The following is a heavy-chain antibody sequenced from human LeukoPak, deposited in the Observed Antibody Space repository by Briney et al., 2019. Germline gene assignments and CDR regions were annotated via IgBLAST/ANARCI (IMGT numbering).Heavy chain of an antibody. CDR3: TTDRWVSFLPRTIDY. Sequence: GGSLRLSCAASGFTFSNAWMSWVRQAPGKGLEWVGRIKSKTDGGTTDYAAPVKGRFTISRDDSKNTLYLQMNSLKTEDTAVYYCTTDRWVSFLPRTIDYWGQGTLVTVSS. V-gene: IGHV3-15*01. CDR2: IKSKTDGGTT. J-gene: IGHJ4*02. D-gene: IGHD3-3*01. CDR1: GFTFSNAW.